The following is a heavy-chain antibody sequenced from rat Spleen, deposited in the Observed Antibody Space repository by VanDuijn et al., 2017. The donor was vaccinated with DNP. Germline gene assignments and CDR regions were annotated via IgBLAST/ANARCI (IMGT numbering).Heavy chain of an antibody. CDR2: ISYDGSDT. CDR3: AGRPPPTRGPFDY. D-gene: IGHD1-4*01. CDR1: GITFSDHN. Sequence: EGQLVESGGGLVQPGRSLKLSCIVSGITFSDHNMAWVRQAPKKGLEWVATISYDGSDTYYRDSVKGRFTISRDNAKSTLYLQMESLRSEDTATYYCAGRPPPTRGPFDYWGQGVTVTVSS. V-gene: IGHV5-7*01. J-gene: IGHJ2*01.